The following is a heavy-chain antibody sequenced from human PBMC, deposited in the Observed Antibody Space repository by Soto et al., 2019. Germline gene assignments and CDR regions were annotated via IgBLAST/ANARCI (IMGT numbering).Heavy chain of an antibody. V-gene: IGHV4-59*01. CDR2: IFHSGIT. D-gene: IGHD3-22*01. J-gene: IGHJ5*01. Sequence: SETLSLTCFISGGSFSNDYWTWIRQSPGKGLEWIGYIFHSGITDYNPSVKSRVTISIDKSRNLFSLNLTSVTAADTAVYYCARDRYFYDSRGCYRTLDSWGQGTLVTVSS. CDR1: GGSFSNDY. CDR3: ARDRYFYDSRGCYRTLDS.